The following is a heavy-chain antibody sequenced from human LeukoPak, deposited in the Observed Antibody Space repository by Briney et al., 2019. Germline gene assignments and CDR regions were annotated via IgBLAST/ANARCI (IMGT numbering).Heavy chain of an antibody. CDR3: TRSRRRGEDAFDI. Sequence: GRSLRLSCAASGFTFSTYGMHWVRQPPGKGLEWVAVISYDGSDTYYAASVKGRFTISRDNAKNSLYLQMNSLGAEDTALYYCTRSRRRGEDAFDIWGQGTMVTVSS. CDR1: GFTFSTYG. D-gene: IGHD3-16*01. CDR2: ISYDGSDT. J-gene: IGHJ3*02. V-gene: IGHV3-30*03.